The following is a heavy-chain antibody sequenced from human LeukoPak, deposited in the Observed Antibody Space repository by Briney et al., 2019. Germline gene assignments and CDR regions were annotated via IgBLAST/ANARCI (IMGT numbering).Heavy chain of an antibody. CDR3: ARTLTLPNWFDP. J-gene: IGHJ5*02. D-gene: IGHD2-21*02. CDR1: GNTFTDYY. Sequence: GASVKVSCKTSGNTFTDYYIHWVRQATGQGLEWMGWINYISADTEYAQRFQGRVTMTRDTSTSTVYMELSSLRSEDTAVYYCARTLTLPNWFDPWGQGSLVTVSS. V-gene: IGHV1-2*02. CDR2: INYISADT.